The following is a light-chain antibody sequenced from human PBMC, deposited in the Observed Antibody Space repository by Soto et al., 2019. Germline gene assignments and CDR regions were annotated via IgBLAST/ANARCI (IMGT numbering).Light chain of an antibody. CDR2: EVT. Sequence: QSALTQPASVSGSLGQLITISCTGTSSDVGAYNYVSWYQQHPDKAPKLLIFEVTNRPSGVSGRFSGSKSGITASLSISGLQPEDEADYYCTSYSSSSPVLFGGGTKLTVL. J-gene: IGLJ2*01. CDR3: TSYSSSSPVL. V-gene: IGLV2-14*01. CDR1: SSDVGAYNY.